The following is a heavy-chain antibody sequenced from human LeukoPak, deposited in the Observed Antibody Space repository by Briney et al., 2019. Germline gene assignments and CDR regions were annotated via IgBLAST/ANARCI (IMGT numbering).Heavy chain of an antibody. CDR1: GFTFSSYA. J-gene: IGHJ4*02. V-gene: IGHV3-23*01. CDR2: ISGGGGTT. CDR3: AKAPNHVWLRSDS. Sequence: PGGSLRLSCAAPGFTFSSYAMSWVHQAPGKGLEWVSGISGGGGTTYYADSVKGRFTISRDNSNNTLYLQMNGLRAEDTAVYYCAKAPNHVWLRSDSWGQGTLVTVSS. D-gene: IGHD5-12*01.